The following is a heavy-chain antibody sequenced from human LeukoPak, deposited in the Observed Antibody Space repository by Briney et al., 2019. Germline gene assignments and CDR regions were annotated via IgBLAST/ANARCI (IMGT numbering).Heavy chain of an antibody. CDR3: ARDLAVAGRGLDY. D-gene: IGHD6-19*01. Sequence: HAGGSLRLSCAASGFTFSSYEMNWVRQAPGKGLEWVSYISSSGSTIYYADSVKGRFTISRDNARNSLYLQMNSLRAEDTAVYYCARDLAVAGRGLDYWGQGTLVTVSS. CDR2: ISSSGSTI. V-gene: IGHV3-48*03. CDR1: GFTFSSYE. J-gene: IGHJ4*02.